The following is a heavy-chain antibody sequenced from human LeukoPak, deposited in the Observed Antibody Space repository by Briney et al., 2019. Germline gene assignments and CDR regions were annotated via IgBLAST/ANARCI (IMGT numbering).Heavy chain of an antibody. CDR1: GYTFTSYG. V-gene: IGHV1-18*01. D-gene: IGHD1-7*01. CDR2: ISAYNGNT. CDR3: ATNYLGAFDI. Sequence: AASVKVSCKASGYTFTSYGISWVRQAPGQGLEWMGWISAYNGNTNYAQKLQGRVTMTTDTSTSTAYMELRSLRSEDTAVYYCATNYLGAFDIWGQGTMVTVSS. J-gene: IGHJ3*02.